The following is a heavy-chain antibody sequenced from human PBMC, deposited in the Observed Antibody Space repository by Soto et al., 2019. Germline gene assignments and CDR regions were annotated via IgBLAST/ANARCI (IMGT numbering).Heavy chain of an antibody. D-gene: IGHD5-12*01. J-gene: IGHJ6*02. CDR3: SRDYGGYDLVGSDSYGMDV. V-gene: IGHV3-7*03. CDR1: GFTFSSYW. CDR2: IKQDGSEK. Sequence: EVQLVESGGGLVQPGGSLRLSCAASGFTFSSYWMSWVRQAPGKGLEWVANIKQDGSEKYYVDSVKGRFTISRDNAKNSLYLQMNSLRAEDTAVSYCSRDYGGYDLVGSDSYGMDVWGQGTTVTVSS.